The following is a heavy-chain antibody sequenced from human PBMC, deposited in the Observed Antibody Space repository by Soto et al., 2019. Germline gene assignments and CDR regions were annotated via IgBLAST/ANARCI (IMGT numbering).Heavy chain of an antibody. CDR1: GSTFSSSG. D-gene: IGHD3-9*01. Sequence: QLVESGGGVVQPGRSLRLSCAASGSTFSSSGWHWVRQAPGKGLEWVAFHSNDGITKNYADSVKGRFTISRDNSKNTVLLQIDRLRGDDTAVYYCARDGTHFDVDVWGQGTTVTVSS. CDR2: HSNDGITK. CDR3: ARDGTHFDVDV. J-gene: IGHJ6*02. V-gene: IGHV3-30*03.